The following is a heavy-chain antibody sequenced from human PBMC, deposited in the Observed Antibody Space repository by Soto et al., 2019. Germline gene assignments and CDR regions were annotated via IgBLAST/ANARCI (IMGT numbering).Heavy chain of an antibody. V-gene: IGHV3-23*01. CDR3: AKVTKRAAAGRYEYYKYGMDV. D-gene: IGHD6-13*01. J-gene: IGHJ6*02. CDR1: GFAFSTYA. CDR2: ISGSGGSS. Sequence: GGSLRLSCAASGFAFSTYAMTWVRHAPGKGLEWVSVISGSGGSSYYAASVKGRFTISRDNSKNTLYLQMNGLRAEDTALYYCAKVTKRAAAGRYEYYKYGMDVWGQGTTVTVSS.